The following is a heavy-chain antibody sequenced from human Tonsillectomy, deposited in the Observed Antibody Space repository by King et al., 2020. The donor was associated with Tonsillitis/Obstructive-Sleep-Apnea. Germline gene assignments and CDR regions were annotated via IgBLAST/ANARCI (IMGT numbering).Heavy chain of an antibody. V-gene: IGHV4-59*01. CDR2: IYYSGST. Sequence: QLQESGPGLVKPSETLSLTCTVSGGSISSYYWSWIRQPPGKGLEWIGYIYYSGSTNYNPSLKSRVTISVDPSKNQFSLKLSSVTAADTAVYYCAGDSEGSGYYSIDYWGQGTLVTVSS. J-gene: IGHJ4*02. CDR1: GGSISSYY. CDR3: AGDSEGSGYYSIDY. D-gene: IGHD3-22*01.